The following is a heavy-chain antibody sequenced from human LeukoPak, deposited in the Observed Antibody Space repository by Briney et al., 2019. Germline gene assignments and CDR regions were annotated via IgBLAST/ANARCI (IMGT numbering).Heavy chain of an antibody. CDR2: ISGSSTYI. D-gene: IGHD3-22*01. CDR1: GFSFNTYN. Sequence: PGGSRRLSCTASGFSFNTYNMNWVRQAPGKGLEWVSSISGSSTYIYYADSVRGRFTISRDNAKNSLYLQMNSLRAEDTAVYYCARSTWITMISFDSWGQGTLVTVSS. J-gene: IGHJ4*02. V-gene: IGHV3-21*01. CDR3: ARSTWITMISFDS.